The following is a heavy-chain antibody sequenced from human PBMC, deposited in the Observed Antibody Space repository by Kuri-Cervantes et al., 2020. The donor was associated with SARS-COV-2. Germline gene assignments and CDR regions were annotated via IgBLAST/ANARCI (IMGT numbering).Heavy chain of an antibody. J-gene: IGHJ4*02. CDR2: ISNTAGTI. V-gene: IGHV3-48*02. CDR3: TRGGDYVDH. Sequence: GGSLRLSCAASGFSLNDYGMNWVRLAPGRGLEWVSYISNTAGTIYYADSVKGRFTISRDNAKNLLFLQMSSLRDGDTAVYYCTRGGDYVDHWGQGALVTVSS. CDR1: GFSLNDYG.